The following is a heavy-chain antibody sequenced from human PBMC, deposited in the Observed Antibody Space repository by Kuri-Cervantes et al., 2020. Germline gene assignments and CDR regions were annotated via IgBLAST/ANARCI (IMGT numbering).Heavy chain of an antibody. CDR2: INPSGGST. D-gene: IGHD3-10*01. Sequence: ASVKVSCKASGYTFTSYYMHWVRQAPGQGLEWMGIINPSGGSTSYAQKFQGRVTVTRDTSTSTVYMELSSLRSEDTAVYYCARGGITMIQGAQGYTVYYYYYMDVWGKGTTVTVSS. V-gene: IGHV1-46*01. J-gene: IGHJ6*03. CDR1: GYTFTSYY. CDR3: ARGGITMIQGAQGYTVYYYYYMDV.